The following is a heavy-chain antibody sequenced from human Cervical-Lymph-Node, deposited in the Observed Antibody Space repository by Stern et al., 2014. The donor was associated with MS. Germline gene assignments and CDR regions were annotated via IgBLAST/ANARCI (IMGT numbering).Heavy chain of an antibody. J-gene: IGHJ4*01. CDR1: GYIFTDYY. CDR3: ARGSGTAYDLRGDY. V-gene: IGHV1-2*02. Sequence: VQLVESGAEAKAPGASMKVSCRAPGYIFTDYYLHWVRQAPGQGLEWLGMINPNSGGTNYAQNFQGRVTMTRDTSISTAYMELRWLGYADTAVYYCARGSGTAYDLRGDYWGQGTLVTVSS. CDR2: INPNSGGT. D-gene: IGHD3-3*01.